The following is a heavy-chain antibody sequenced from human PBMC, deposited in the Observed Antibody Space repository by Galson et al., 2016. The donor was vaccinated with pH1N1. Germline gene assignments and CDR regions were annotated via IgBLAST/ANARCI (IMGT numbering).Heavy chain of an antibody. V-gene: IGHV2-5*01. CDR2: IYWNDDK. CDR3: AHSLYGDYVGWFDP. CDR1: GFSLRTSGVG. J-gene: IGHJ5*02. Sequence: PALVKPPQTLTLTCTFSGFSLRTSGVGVGWIRQPPGKALEWLAPIYWNDDKRYSPSLKSRLTITEDTSKNQVVLTMTNMDPVDTATYYCAHSLYGDYVGWFDPWGQGTLVTASS. D-gene: IGHD4-17*01.